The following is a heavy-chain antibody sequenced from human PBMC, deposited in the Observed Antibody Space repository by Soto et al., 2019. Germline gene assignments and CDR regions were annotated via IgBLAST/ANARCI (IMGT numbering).Heavy chain of an antibody. D-gene: IGHD1-7*01. CDR3: AREGSIGTEGDYYYYYGMDG. J-gene: IGHJ6*02. CDR2: IIPIFGTA. Sequence: ASVKVSCKASGGTFSSYAISWVRQGPGQALEWMGGIIPIFGTACYEQKFQGRGTSTAEDSTSTAYMELSSRRFEVTVGYYSAREGSIGTEGDYYYYYGMDGWGQGTRVTVSS. V-gene: IGHV1-69*13. CDR1: GGTFSSYA.